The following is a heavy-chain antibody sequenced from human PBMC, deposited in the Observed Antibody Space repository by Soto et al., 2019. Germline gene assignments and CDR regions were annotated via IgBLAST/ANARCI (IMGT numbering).Heavy chain of an antibody. J-gene: IGHJ6*02. D-gene: IGHD5-12*01. V-gene: IGHV4-30-4*01. CDR3: ARDIVATIGMGDMDV. Sequence: QVQLQESGPGLVKPSQTLSLTCTVTGGSISSDDYYWSWIRQPPGKGLEWIGYIYYSGSTCYNPSLNRPVTRSVDTSKNECSLTLRSVTAADTAVYYCARDIVATIGMGDMDVWGQGTTVTVSS. CDR2: IYYSGST. CDR1: GGSISSDDYY.